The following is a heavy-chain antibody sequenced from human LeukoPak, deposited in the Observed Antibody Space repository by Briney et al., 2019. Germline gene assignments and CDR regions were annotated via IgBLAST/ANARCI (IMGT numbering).Heavy chain of an antibody. D-gene: IGHD3-10*01. J-gene: IGHJ5*01. CDR2: IYYAGST. CDR3: ARGRARDGSFPWFGS. CDR1: GGSIDSYY. V-gene: IGHV4-59*01. Sequence: NPSETLSLTCSVSGGSIDSYYWTWLRQSPGRGLEWIGYIYYAGSTNYSPSLKSRVSISVDTSNNQFSLQLRPVTAADTAIYYCARGRARDGSFPWFGSWGQGTLVTVSS.